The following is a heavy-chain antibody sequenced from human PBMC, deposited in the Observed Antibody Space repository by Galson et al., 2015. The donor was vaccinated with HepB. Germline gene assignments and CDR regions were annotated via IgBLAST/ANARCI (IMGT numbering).Heavy chain of an antibody. D-gene: IGHD1-14*01. J-gene: IGHJ4*02. CDR1: GGTFSSYT. V-gene: IGHV1-69*04. CDR2: IIPILGIA. Sequence: SVKVSCKASGGTFSSYTISWVRQAPGQGLEWMGRIIPILGIANYAQKFRGRVTITADKSTSTAYMELSSLRSEDTAVYYCARDLPRSYPLSEQAEPDYWGQGTLVTVSS. CDR3: ARDLPRSYPLSEQAEPDY.